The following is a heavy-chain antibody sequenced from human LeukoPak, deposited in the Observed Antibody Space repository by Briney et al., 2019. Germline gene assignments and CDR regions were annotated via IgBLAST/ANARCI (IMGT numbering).Heavy chain of an antibody. CDR3: ARAPRCGGDYYSFDY. D-gene: IGHD2-21*02. Sequence: GGSLRLSCAASGFTVSSNYMSWVRQAPGKGLEWVSVIYSGGSTYYADSVKGRFTISRDNSKNTLYLQMNSLRAEDTAVYYCARAPRCGGDYYSFDYWGQGTLVTVSS. V-gene: IGHV3-53*01. CDR1: GFTVSSNY. CDR2: IYSGGST. J-gene: IGHJ4*02.